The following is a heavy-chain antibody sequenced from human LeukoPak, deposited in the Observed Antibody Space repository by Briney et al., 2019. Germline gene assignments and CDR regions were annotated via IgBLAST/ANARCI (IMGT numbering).Heavy chain of an antibody. CDR1: GYTFTGYY. CDR3: ARAGSLPYGDYAVDAFDI. J-gene: IGHJ3*02. CDR2: IIPILGIA. D-gene: IGHD4-17*01. Sequence: GASVKVSCKASGYTFTGYYMHWVRQAPGQGLEWMGRIIPILGIANYAQKFQGRVTITADKSTSTAYMELSSLRSEDTAVYYCARAGSLPYGDYAVDAFDIWGQGTMVTVSS. V-gene: IGHV1-69*04.